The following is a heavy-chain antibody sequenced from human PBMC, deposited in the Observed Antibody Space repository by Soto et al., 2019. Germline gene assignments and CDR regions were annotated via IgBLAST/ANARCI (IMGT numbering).Heavy chain of an antibody. Sequence: GGSLRLSCAASGFTFSSYSMNWVRQAPGKGLEWVSYISSSSSTIYYADSVKGRFTISRDNAKNSLYLQMNSLRAEDTAVYYCARDPVSYSSEYYFDYWGQGTLVTVSS. D-gene: IGHD6-19*01. CDR3: ARDPVSYSSEYYFDY. V-gene: IGHV3-48*01. CDR1: GFTFSSYS. CDR2: ISSSSSTI. J-gene: IGHJ4*02.